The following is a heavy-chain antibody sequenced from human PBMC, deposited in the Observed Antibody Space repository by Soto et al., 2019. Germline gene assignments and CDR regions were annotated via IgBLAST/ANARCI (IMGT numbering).Heavy chain of an antibody. V-gene: IGHV1-18*01. CDR3: ARDHYDSSGYYFYYYYYGMDV. Sequence: ASVKVSCKASGYTFTSYGISWVRQAPGQGLEWMGWISAYNGNTNYAQKLQGRVTMTTDTSTSTAYMGLRSLRSDDTAVYYCARDHYDSSGYYFYYYYYGMDVWGQGTTVTVSS. D-gene: IGHD3-22*01. J-gene: IGHJ6*02. CDR1: GYTFTSYG. CDR2: ISAYNGNT.